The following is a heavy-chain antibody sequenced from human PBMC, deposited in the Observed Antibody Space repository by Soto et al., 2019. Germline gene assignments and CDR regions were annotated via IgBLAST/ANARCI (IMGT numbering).Heavy chain of an antibody. Sequence: PGGSLRLSCAASGFTFSSYAMSWVRQAPGKGLEWVGRIKSKTDGGTTDYAAPVKGRFTISRDDSKNTLYLQMNSLKTEDTAVYYCTTDLSPYYDILTGYHPFDYWGQGTLVTVSS. CDR1: GFTFSSYA. J-gene: IGHJ4*02. CDR2: IKSKTDGGTT. CDR3: TTDLSPYYDILTGYHPFDY. V-gene: IGHV3-15*01. D-gene: IGHD3-9*01.